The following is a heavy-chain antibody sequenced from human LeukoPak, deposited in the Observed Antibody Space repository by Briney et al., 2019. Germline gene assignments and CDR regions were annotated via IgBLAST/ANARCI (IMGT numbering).Heavy chain of an antibody. D-gene: IGHD4-17*01. CDR1: GGSISGSSYY. CDR2: IYYSGSS. Sequence: PSETLSLTCTVSGGSISGSSYYWAWIRQPPGKGLEWIGSIYYSGSSYYNPSLKSRVTISVDTAKNQISLNLSPVTAADAAVYYCARRRKNGDPFYFDYWGQGTLVTVSS. V-gene: IGHV4-39*01. CDR3: ARRRKNGDPFYFDY. J-gene: IGHJ4*02.